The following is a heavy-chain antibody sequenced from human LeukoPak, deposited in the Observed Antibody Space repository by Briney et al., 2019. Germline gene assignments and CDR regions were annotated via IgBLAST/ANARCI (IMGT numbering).Heavy chain of an antibody. D-gene: IGHD3-22*01. CDR2: IYPGDSDT. Sequence: GESLKISCKGSGYSFTSYWIGWVRQMPGKGLEWMGNIYPGDSDTRYSPSFQGQVTISADKSISTAYLQWSSLKASDTAMYYCARIIHYYDSSGYPIFDYWGQGTLVTVSS. CDR1: GYSFTSYW. CDR3: ARIIHYYDSSGYPIFDY. J-gene: IGHJ4*02. V-gene: IGHV5-51*01.